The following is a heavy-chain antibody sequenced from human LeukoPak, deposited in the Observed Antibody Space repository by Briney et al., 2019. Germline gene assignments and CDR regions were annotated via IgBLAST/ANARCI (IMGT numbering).Heavy chain of an antibody. J-gene: IGHJ4*02. Sequence: GASVKVSCEPSGYTFNSYGIRWVRQAPGQGLEWMGWISAYNGNTHSAQKLQGRVTMTTDTSTSTAYMGLRSLRSDDTAVYYCARGFPPRRQYDSSGYYSYYFDYWGQGTLVTVSS. CDR3: ARGFPPRRQYDSSGYYSYYFDY. D-gene: IGHD3-22*01. CDR2: ISAYNGNT. CDR1: GYTFNSYG. V-gene: IGHV1-18*01.